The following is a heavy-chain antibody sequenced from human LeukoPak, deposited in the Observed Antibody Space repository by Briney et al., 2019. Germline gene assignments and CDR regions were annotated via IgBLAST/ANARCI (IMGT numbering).Heavy chain of an antibody. V-gene: IGHV3-7*05. J-gene: IGHJ4*02. CDR1: GFTFSSNW. D-gene: IGHD3-16*01. CDR2: IKQDGSEK. Sequence: GESLRLSCAASGFTFSSNWMSWVRQAPGKGLEWVANIKQDGSEKYYVDSVKGRFTISRDNAKNSLHLQMNSLRAEDTAIYYCAGGLNDYWGQGTLVTVSS. CDR3: AGGLNDY.